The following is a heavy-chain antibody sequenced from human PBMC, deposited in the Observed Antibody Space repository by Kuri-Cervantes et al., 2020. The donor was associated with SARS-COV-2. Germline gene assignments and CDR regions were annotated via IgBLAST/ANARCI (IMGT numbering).Heavy chain of an antibody. CDR3: ARDLQQLVRGYFDY. CDR2: ISSSSSTI. CDR1: GFTFSSYS. J-gene: IGHJ4*02. Sequence: GGSLRLSCAASGFTFSSYSMNWVRQAPGKGLEWVSYISSSSSTIYYADSVKGRFTISRDNAKNSLYLQMNSLRAEDTAVYYCARDLQQLVRGYFDYWGQGTLVTVSS. V-gene: IGHV3-48*01. D-gene: IGHD6-13*01.